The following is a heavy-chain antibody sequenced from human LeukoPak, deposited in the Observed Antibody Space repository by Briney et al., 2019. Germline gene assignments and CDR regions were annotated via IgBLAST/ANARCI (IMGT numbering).Heavy chain of an antibody. J-gene: IGHJ4*02. V-gene: IGHV4-34*01. CDR1: GGSISSYY. Sequence: SETLSLTCTVSGGSISSYYWSWIRQPPGKGLEWIGEINHSGSTNYNPSLKSRVTISVDTSKNQFSLKLGSVTAADTAVYYCARVRGGWFIWGQGTLVTVSS. CDR3: ARVRGGWFI. CDR2: INHSGST. D-gene: IGHD6-19*01.